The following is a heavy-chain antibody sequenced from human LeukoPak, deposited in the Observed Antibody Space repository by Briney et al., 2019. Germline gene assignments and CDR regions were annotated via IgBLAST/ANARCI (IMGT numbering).Heavy chain of an antibody. D-gene: IGHD2/OR15-2a*01. CDR1: GDSMSRYR. CDR3: AREMEGDYFFDL. Sequence: ASETLSLTCTVSGDSMSRYRWSWIRQSPGKALEWIGSVSYSVTPRYSPSLKSRLLISVDRSENRVSLRLNSATAADTAVYYCAREMEGDYFFDLWGRGTLITVSS. V-gene: IGHV4-59*01. CDR2: VSYSVTP. J-gene: IGHJ2*01.